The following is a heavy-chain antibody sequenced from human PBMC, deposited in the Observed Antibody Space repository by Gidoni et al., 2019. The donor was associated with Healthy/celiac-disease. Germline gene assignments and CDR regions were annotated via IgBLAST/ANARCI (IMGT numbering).Heavy chain of an antibody. J-gene: IGHJ4*02. D-gene: IGHD6-6*01. CDR3: TTDLVEYYFDY. Sequence: SNAWMNWVRQAPGKGLEWVGRIKSKTDGGTTDYAAPVKGRFTISRDDSKNTLYLQMNSLKTEDTAVYYCTTDLVEYYFDYWGQGTLVTVSS. CDR1: SNAW. V-gene: IGHV3-15*07. CDR2: IKSKTDGGTT.